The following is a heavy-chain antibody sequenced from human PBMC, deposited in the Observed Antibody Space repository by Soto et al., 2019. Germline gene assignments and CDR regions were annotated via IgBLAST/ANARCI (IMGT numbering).Heavy chain of an antibody. J-gene: IGHJ6*02. CDR3: ARDDHIVVAPTPLGAMDV. CDR2: IYHSGST. CDR1: GGSISSNKW. V-gene: IGHV4-4*02. D-gene: IGHD2-2*01. Sequence: SETLSLTCAVYGGSISSNKWWSWVRQPPGKGLEWIGEIYHSGSTNYNPSLKSRVTISLDKSKNQFSLKLTSVTAADSAVYYCARDDHIVVAPTPLGAMDVWGQGTTVTVSS.